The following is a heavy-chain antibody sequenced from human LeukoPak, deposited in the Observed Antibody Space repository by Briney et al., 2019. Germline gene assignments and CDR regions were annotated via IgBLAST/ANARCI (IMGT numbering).Heavy chain of an antibody. CDR1: GFTFSSYT. Sequence: PGGSLRLSCVASGFTFSSYTMSWVRQAPGKGLEWVSALNAGGGSTHYADSVRGRFTISRDNSKNTLYLQMNSLRAEDTAVYYCAKDRFDGAPAVDYWGQGTLVTVSS. D-gene: IGHD6-13*01. J-gene: IGHJ4*02. CDR2: LNAGGGST. V-gene: IGHV3-23*01. CDR3: AKDRFDGAPAVDY.